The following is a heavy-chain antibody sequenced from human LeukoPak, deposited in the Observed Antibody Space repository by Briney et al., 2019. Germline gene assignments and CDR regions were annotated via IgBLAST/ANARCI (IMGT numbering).Heavy chain of an antibody. J-gene: IGHJ4*02. CDR3: ARGAGAGYNLQPFDY. D-gene: IGHD5-24*01. CDR1: GGSISSYY. V-gene: IGHV4-59*08. Sequence: PSETLSLTCTVSGGSISSYYWSWIRQPPGKGLEWVGYIYYSGSTKYNPSLKSRVSISVDTSKNQFSLKLSSVTAADTAVYYCARGAGAGYNLQPFDYWGQGTLVTVSS. CDR2: IYYSGST.